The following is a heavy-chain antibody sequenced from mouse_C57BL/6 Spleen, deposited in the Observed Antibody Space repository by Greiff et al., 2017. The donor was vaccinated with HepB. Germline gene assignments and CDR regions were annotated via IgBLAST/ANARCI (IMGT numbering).Heavy chain of an antibody. J-gene: IGHJ1*03. CDR3: ARVSLTVVAPRGYFDV. V-gene: IGHV1-64*01. Sequence: QVQLKQSGAELVKPGASVKLSCKASGYTFTSYWMHWVKQRPGQGLEWIGMIHPNSGSTNYNEKFKSKATLTVDKSSSTAYMQLSSLTSEDSAVYYCARVSLTVVAPRGYFDVWGTGTTVTVSS. D-gene: IGHD1-1*01. CDR2: IHPNSGST. CDR1: GYTFTSYW.